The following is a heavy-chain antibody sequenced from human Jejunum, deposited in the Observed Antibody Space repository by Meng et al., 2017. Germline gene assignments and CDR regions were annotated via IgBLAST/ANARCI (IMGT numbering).Heavy chain of an antibody. CDR1: GDSITSSHW. V-gene: IGHV4-4*02. CDR2: IFHTGST. CDR3: ARALGTYGTFFDY. J-gene: IGHJ4*02. D-gene: IGHD2-8*01. Sequence: QWHLQESALRLVTPSGTLSLTCAVSGDSITSSHWWSWVRHPPGKGLEWIGEIFHTGSTNYNPSLRSRLTISVDKSKNQFSLKLSSVTAADTAVYYCARALGTYGTFFDYWGQGTLVTVSS.